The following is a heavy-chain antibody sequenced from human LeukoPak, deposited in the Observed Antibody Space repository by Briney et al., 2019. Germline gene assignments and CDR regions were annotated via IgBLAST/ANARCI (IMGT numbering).Heavy chain of an antibody. D-gene: IGHD6-19*01. J-gene: IGHJ4*02. CDR1: GDSISNSAYC. V-gene: IGHV4-39*02. CDR2: FCYSGNT. CDR3: TKDYSGWSRDY. Sequence: SETLSLTCAVSGDSISNSAYCWGWIRQPPGKGLEWIGSFCYSGNTYYSPSLKSRVTLSVDTSKNQFSLELSSMTAADTAVYYCTKDYSGWSRDYWGQGTLVTVSS.